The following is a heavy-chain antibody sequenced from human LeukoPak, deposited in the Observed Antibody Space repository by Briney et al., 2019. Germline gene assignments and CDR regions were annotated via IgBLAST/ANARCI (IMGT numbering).Heavy chain of an antibody. Sequence: SQTLSLTCTVSGGSISSGSYYWSWIRQPAGKGLEWIGRIYTSGSTNYYPSLKSRVTISVDTSKNQFSLKLSSVTAADTAVYYCARAARNRGGQEYSYYYLDVWGKGTTVTVSS. D-gene: IGHD1-14*01. CDR2: IYTSGST. V-gene: IGHV4-61*02. J-gene: IGHJ6*03. CDR1: GGSISSGSYY. CDR3: ARAARNRGGQEYSYYYLDV.